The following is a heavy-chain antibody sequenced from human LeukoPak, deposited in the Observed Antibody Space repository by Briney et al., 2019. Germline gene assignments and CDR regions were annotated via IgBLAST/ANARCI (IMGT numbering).Heavy chain of an antibody. CDR2: IYHSGST. J-gene: IGHJ3*02. CDR1: GGSISSSNW. CDR3: AREPGYCSGGSCYSDAFDI. V-gene: IGHV4-4*02. D-gene: IGHD2-15*01. Sequence: SETLSLTCAVSGGSISSSNWWSWVRQPPGKGLEWIGEIYHSGSTIYNPSLKSRVTISVDKSKNQFSLKLSSVTAADTAVYYCAREPGYCSGGSCYSDAFDIWGQGTMVTVSS.